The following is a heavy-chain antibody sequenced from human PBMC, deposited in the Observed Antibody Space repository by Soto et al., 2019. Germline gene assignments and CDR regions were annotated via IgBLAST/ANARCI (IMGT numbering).Heavy chain of an antibody. J-gene: IGHJ3*01. CDR2: ISYDGSNK. CDR1: GFSFSDFG. V-gene: IGHV3-30*18. CDR3: AKWFGELFDGFDV. D-gene: IGHD3-10*01. Sequence: GGSLRLSCAGSGFSFSDFGMHWVRQAPGKGLEWVAVISYDGSNKNFADSVKGRFAISRDTSKNMMYLQMNSLRPEDTAVYYCAKWFGELFDGFDVWGHGTVVTVSS.